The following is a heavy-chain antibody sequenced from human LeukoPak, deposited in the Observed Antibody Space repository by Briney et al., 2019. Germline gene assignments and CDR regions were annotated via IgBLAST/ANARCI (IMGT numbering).Heavy chain of an antibody. CDR1: GGSISSYY. V-gene: IGHV4-59*08. D-gene: IGHD2-2*01. CDR3: ASLTRAAAVPPGSDAFDI. CDR2: IYYSGST. Sequence: SETLSLTCTVSGGSISSYYWSWIRQPPGKGLEWIGYIYYSGSTNYNPSLKSRVTISVDTSKNQFSLKLSSVTAADTAVYYCASLTRAAAVPPGSDAFDIWGQGTMVTVS. J-gene: IGHJ3*02.